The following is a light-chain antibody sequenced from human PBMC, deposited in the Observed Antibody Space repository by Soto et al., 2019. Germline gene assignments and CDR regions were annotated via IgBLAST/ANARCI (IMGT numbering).Light chain of an antibody. CDR1: QSVSSY. J-gene: IGKJ2*01. CDR3: QQRSNWPPGKYT. CDR2: DAS. V-gene: IGKV3-11*01. Sequence: EIVLTQSPATLSLSPGERATLSCRASQSVSSYLDWYQQKPGQAPRLLIYDASNRATGIPARFSGSGSGTDFTLTISSLETEDFAVYYCQQRSNWPPGKYTFGQGTKLEIK.